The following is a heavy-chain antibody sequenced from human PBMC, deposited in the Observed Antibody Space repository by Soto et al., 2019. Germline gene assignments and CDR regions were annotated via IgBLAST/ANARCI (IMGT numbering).Heavy chain of an antibody. CDR2: IIPIFGTA. V-gene: IGHV1-69*01. Sequence: QVQLVQSGAEAKKPGSSVKVSGKASGGSFSSYAISWVRQPPGQGREWMGGIIPIFGTANYAQEFQGKVTITADESTITAYMELSILRSEETAVYYCARLPGYGSGGSCYSPGYWGQGTLVTVSS. CDR1: GGSFSSYA. D-gene: IGHD2-15*01. CDR3: ARLPGYGSGGSCYSPGY. J-gene: IGHJ4*02.